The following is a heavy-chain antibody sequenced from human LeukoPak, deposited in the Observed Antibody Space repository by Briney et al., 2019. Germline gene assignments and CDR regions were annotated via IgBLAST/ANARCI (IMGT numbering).Heavy chain of an antibody. D-gene: IGHD5-12*01. J-gene: IGHJ4*02. CDR3: ARQGYSAYEILDY. V-gene: IGHV4-4*07. Sequence: ASETLSLTRTVSGDSISSYYWSWIRQPAGKGLEWIGRMYVSGSTNYNPSLKSRVTMSVDTSKNQFSLKLSSVTAADTAVYYCARQGYSAYEILDYWGQGTLVTVSS. CDR2: MYVSGST. CDR1: GDSISSYY.